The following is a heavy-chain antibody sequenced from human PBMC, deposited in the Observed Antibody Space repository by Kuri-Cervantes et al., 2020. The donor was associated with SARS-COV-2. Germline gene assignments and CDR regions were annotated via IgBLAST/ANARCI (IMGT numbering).Heavy chain of an antibody. V-gene: IGHV3-21*01. J-gene: IGHJ3*02. D-gene: IGHD2-15*01. CDR2: ISSSSSYI. CDR1: GFTFSSYS. Sequence: GESLKISCAASGFTFSSYSMNWVRQAPGKGLEWVSSISSSSSYIYYADSVKGRFTISRDNAKNSLYLQMNSLRAEDTAVYYCASLGSPVFPRLHDAAFDIWGQGTMVTVSS. CDR3: ASLGSPVFPRLHDAAFDI.